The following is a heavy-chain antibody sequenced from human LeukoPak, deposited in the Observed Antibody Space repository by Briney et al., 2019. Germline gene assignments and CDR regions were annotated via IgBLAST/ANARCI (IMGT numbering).Heavy chain of an antibody. D-gene: IGHD2-15*01. CDR1: GGSISSSYYY. CDR2: IHHSGST. J-gene: IGHJ4*02. Sequence: PSETLSLTCTVSGGSISSSYYYWGWIRQPPGKGLEWIGSIHHSGSTYYNPSLKSRVTISVDTSKNQFSLKLSSVTAADTAVYYCAVATNCYGISGGGCYSLGISLDHWGQGTLVTVSS. V-gene: IGHV4-39*07. CDR3: AVATNCYGISGGGCYSLGISLDH.